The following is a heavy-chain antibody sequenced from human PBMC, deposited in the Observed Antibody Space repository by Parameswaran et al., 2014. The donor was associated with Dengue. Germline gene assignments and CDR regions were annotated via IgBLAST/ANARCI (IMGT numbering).Heavy chain of an antibody. J-gene: IGHJ5*02. Sequence: WIRQPPREGTGVDWVCLLQWEHQLQPSLKSRVTISVDTSKNQFSLKLSSVTAADTAVYYCARDEGCSGGSCYLSSHWFDPWGQGTLVTVSS. D-gene: IGHD2-15*01. CDR3: ARDEGCSGGSCYLSSHWFDP. CDR2: LLQWEH. V-gene: IGHV4-59*01.